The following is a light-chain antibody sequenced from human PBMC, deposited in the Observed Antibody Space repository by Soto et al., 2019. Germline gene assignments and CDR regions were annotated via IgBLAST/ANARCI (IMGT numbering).Light chain of an antibody. CDR2: EDN. CDR1: SGSIASNY. CDR3: QSYDATNQV. J-gene: IGLJ3*02. Sequence: NFMLTQPHSVSESPGKTVIISCTRSSGSIASNYVQRYQQRPGSSPTTVIYEDNQRPSGVPERFSGSIDSSSNSASLTISGLETEDEADYYCQSYDATNQVFGGGTTLTVL. V-gene: IGLV6-57*01.